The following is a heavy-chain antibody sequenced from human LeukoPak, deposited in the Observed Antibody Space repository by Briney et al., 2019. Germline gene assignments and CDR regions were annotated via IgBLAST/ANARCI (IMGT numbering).Heavy chain of an antibody. CDR3: ARHAGNCGGGGCALFNH. CDR2: LYYSGST. V-gene: IGHV4-59*08. D-gene: IGHD2-15*01. J-gene: IGHJ4*02. Sequence: PSETLSLTCTVSVGSISRYYWSWIRQPPGNGLEGIGWLYYSGSTKYNPSLQSRVTISLDTSKSQLSLQVSSVTAADTAVYYCARHAGNCGGGGCALFNHWGQGTLVTVSS. CDR1: VGSISRYY.